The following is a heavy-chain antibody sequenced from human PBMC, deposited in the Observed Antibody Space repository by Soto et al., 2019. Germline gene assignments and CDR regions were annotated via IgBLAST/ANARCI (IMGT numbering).Heavy chain of an antibody. J-gene: IGHJ2*01. V-gene: IGHV4-61*01. CDR1: GGSVSSGSYY. CDR2: IYYSGST. CDR3: ARDRGGIHCGGDCSGWYFDL. Sequence: QVQLQESGPGLVKPSETLSLTCTVSGGSVSSGSYYWSWIRQPPGKGLEWIGYIYYSGSTNYNPSRKGRVTVSVDTAKNQFSLKRGSVTAADTAGYYCARDRGGIHCGGDCSGWYFDLWGRGTLVTVSS. D-gene: IGHD2-21*02.